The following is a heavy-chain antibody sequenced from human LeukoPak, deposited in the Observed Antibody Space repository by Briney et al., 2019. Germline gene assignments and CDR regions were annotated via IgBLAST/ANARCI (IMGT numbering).Heavy chain of an antibody. V-gene: IGHV4-4*07. CDR2: LYTSGST. J-gene: IGHJ4*02. D-gene: IGHD3-22*01. CDR3: ARDRDYYDSSGYWTPLDY. CDR1: GGSISSYY. Sequence: SETLSLTCTVSGGSISSYYWSWIRQPAGKGLEWIGRLYTSGSTNYNPSLKSRVTMSGDTSKNQLSLKLRSATAADTAVYYCARDRDYYDSSGYWTPLDYWGQGTLVTVSS.